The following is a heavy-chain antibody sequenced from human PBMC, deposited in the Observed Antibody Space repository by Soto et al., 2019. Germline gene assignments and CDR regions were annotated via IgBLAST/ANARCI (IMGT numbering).Heavy chain of an antibody. CDR2: ITGSGGFT. V-gene: IGHV3-23*01. Sequence: QPGGSLRLSCAASEFTFSSYPMSWVRQAPGKGLEWVSAITGSGGFTNYADSVKGRFTISRDNSKNTLFLQMNSLRAEDTAVYYCAKARDXXXXXDAYDMWXXXTMVXXSS. CDR3: AKARDXXXXXDAYDM. CDR1: EFTFSSYP. J-gene: IGHJ3*02.